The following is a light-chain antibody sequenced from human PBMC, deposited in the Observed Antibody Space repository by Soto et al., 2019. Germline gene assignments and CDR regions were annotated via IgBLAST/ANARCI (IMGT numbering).Light chain of an antibody. Sequence: QSVLTQPPSASGSPGQSVTISCTGTSSDVGGYNSVSWYQQHPGKAPKLVIYEVSKRPSGVPDRFSASKSDNTASLTVSGLQAEDEADYYCSSYAGSKNLVFGGGTKL. CDR3: SSYAGSKNLV. CDR1: SSDVGGYNS. CDR2: EVS. J-gene: IGLJ2*01. V-gene: IGLV2-8*01.